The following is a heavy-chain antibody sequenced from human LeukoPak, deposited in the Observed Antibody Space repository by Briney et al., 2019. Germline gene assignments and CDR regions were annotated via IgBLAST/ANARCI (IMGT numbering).Heavy chain of an antibody. CDR1: GGTFSSYA. D-gene: IGHD2-2*01. CDR2: IIPLFGTA. Sequence: GASVKVSCKASGGTFSSYAISWVRQAPGQGLEWMGGIIPLFGTANYAQKFQGRVTITTDESTSTAYMELSSLRSEDTAVYYCASSPHRSVPAAIRVYYYYMDVWGKGTTVTVSS. V-gene: IGHV1-69*05. J-gene: IGHJ6*03. CDR3: ASSPHRSVPAAIRVYYYYMDV.